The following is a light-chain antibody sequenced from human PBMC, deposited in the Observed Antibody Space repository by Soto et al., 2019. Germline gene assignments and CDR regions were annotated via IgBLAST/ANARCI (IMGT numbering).Light chain of an antibody. J-gene: IGKJ1*01. CDR2: DAS. CDR3: QQNDNLRWT. CDR1: QDISTF. V-gene: IGKV1-33*01. Sequence: DIQMTPSPSTLYASVGDRVTITCQASQDISTFLNWYQQKPGKAPNLLIYDASELQTGVPSRFSGSGSGTDFTFTINSLQPEDIATYYCQQNDNLRWTFGQGTKVDIK.